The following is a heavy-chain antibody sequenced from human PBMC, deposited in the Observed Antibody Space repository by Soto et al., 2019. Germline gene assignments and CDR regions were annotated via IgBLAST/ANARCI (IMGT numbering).Heavy chain of an antibody. CDR3: ASLVTKWELFDY. J-gene: IGHJ4*02. V-gene: IGHV3-74*01. D-gene: IGHD1-26*01. CDR1: GLNFISYG. Sequence: GGSMRVSCVAAGLNFISYGRHWVRQAPGKGLVWVSRINSDGSSTSYADSVKGRFTISRDNAKNTLYLQMNSLRAEDTAVYYCASLVTKWELFDYWGQGSLVTVSS. CDR2: INSDGSST.